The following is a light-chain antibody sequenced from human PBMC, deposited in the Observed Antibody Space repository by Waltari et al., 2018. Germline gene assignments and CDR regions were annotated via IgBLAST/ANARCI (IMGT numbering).Light chain of an antibody. Sequence: SSELTHDPAVSVALGQTVRLTCQGARHTPYSPSWYQQKPRQAPALVIYGKSNRPSGIPDRFSGSSSGNTASLTITGALAEDEADYYCSSRDNNANHVILGGGTKVTVL. CDR3: SSRDNNANHVI. CDR1: RHTPYS. CDR2: GKS. V-gene: IGLV3-19*01. J-gene: IGLJ2*01.